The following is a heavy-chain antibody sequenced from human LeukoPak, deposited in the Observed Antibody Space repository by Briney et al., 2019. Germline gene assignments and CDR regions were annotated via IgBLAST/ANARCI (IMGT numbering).Heavy chain of an antibody. J-gene: IGHJ6*02. CDR3: ARELYSSTILVYYYGMDV. CDR1: GGTFSSYA. CDR2: IIPILGIE. V-gene: IGHV1-69*04. Sequence: GSSVKVSCKASGGTFSSYAISWVRQAPGQGLEWMGRIIPILGIENYAQKFQGRVTITADKSTSTAYMELSSLRSEDTAVYDCARELYSSTILVYYYGMDVWGQGTTVTVSS. D-gene: IGHD6-13*01.